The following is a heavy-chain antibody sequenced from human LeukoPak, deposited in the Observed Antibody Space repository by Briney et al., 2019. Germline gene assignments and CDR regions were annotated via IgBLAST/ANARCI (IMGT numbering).Heavy chain of an antibody. CDR2: IYYSGST. CDR3: ARMVGATSSA. J-gene: IGHJ5*02. Sequence: SKTPSLTCTVSGGSISSSSYYWGWIRQRPGQGLEWIGSIYYSGSTYYNPSLKSRVTISVDTSKNQFSLKLSSVTAADTAVYYCARMVGATSSAWGQGTLVTVSS. D-gene: IGHD1-26*01. V-gene: IGHV4-39*01. CDR1: GGSISSSSYY.